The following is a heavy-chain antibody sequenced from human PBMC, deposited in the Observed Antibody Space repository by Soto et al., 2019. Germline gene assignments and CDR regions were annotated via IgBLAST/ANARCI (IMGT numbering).Heavy chain of an antibody. CDR2: IYYSGST. V-gene: IGHV4-59*08. CDR1: GGSISSHY. CDR3: ARHRGGYDILTGYYPSNWFDP. Sequence: PSETLSLTCTVSGGSISSHYWSWIRQPPGKGLEWIGYIYYSGSTNYNPSLKSRVTISVDTSKNQFSLKLSSVTAADTAVYYCARHRGGYDILTGYYPSNWFDPWSQGTLVTVSS. D-gene: IGHD3-9*01. J-gene: IGHJ5*02.